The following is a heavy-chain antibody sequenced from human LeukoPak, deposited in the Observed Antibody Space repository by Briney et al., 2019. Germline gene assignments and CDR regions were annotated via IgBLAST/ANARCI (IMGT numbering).Heavy chain of an antibody. CDR3: ARENWNVAKHVLDI. D-gene: IGHD1-1*01. V-gene: IGHV3-33*01. CDR1: GFTFSGYG. Sequence: GGSLRLSCAASGFTFSGYGMHWVRQAPGKGLDWVTAIRYDGSETAYADSVKGRFTISRHNSKNTLYLQMNSLRVEDTAIYYCARENWNVAKHVLDIWGQGTMVSVAS. J-gene: IGHJ3*02. CDR2: IRYDGSET.